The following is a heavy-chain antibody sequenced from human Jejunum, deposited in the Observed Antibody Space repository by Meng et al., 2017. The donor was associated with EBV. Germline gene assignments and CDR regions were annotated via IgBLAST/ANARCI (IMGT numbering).Heavy chain of an antibody. CDR3: AKSNDYSLNS. V-gene: IGHV4-4*02. D-gene: IGHD4-11*01. CDR2: MHPGGST. CDR1: GDSTSSSHW. J-gene: IGHJ4*02. Sequence: HVTLKAPGPGLVKPSAHLSLTGAVSGDSTSSSHWWSWVRQPPGKGLEWIGEMHPGGSTNYNPSLKSRVTISVDNSKNQFSLKLTSVTAADTAVYYCAKSNDYSLNSWGQGTLVTVSS.